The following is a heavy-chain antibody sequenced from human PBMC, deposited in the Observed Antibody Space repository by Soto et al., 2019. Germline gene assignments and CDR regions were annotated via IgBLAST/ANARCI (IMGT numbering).Heavy chain of an antibody. CDR1: GFTFTTYA. J-gene: IGHJ4*02. Sequence: ASVKVSCKASGFTFTTYAMHWVRQAPGQSLEWMGWINAGNGATKYSQNFQDRVTIARDTSANTAFMELSSLTSEDTVVYYCARGSAAAGPYYFDYWAQGTLVTVSS. CDR3: ARGSAAAGPYYFDY. D-gene: IGHD6-13*01. CDR2: INAGNGAT. V-gene: IGHV1-3*01.